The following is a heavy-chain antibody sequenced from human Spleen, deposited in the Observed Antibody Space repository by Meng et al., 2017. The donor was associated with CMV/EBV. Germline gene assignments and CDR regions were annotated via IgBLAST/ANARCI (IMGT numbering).Heavy chain of an antibody. D-gene: IGHD1-26*01. Sequence: GVSLSSSGGDVSWIHQPTGKDLGGLTLIKWNDDKHDNASLKNRLTITKDTSKNQVVLTMTNMDPVDTATYYCAHRSVVGATPHVDYWGQGTLVTVSS. CDR3: AHRSVVGATPHVDY. CDR1: GVSLSSSGGD. V-gene: IGHV2-5*01. J-gene: IGHJ4*02. CDR2: IKWNDDK.